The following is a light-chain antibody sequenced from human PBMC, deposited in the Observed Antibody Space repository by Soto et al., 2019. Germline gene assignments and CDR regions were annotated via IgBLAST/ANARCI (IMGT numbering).Light chain of an antibody. Sequence: DIQMTQSPSSLSASVGDRVTITCQASQDISNYLNWYQQKPGKAPKLLIYDASNLETGVPSRFSGSGSGTDFTFTISSLQPEDIATYYWQQYDNLWGTFGQGTKLEIK. CDR3: QQYDNLWGT. V-gene: IGKV1-33*01. J-gene: IGKJ2*02. CDR1: QDISNY. CDR2: DAS.